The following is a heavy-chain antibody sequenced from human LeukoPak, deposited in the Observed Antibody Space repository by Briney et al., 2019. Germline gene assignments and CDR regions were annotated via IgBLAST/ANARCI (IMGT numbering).Heavy chain of an antibody. D-gene: IGHD5-12*01. V-gene: IGHV1-46*01. Sequence: ASVKVSCKASGYTFTSNYMHWVRQAPGQGLEWMGIITTSGGSTSYAQEFQGRVTLTRDTSTSTVYMELSSLRSEDTAVYYCARGGGGYDLDYWGQGTLVTVSS. CDR1: GYTFTSNY. J-gene: IGHJ4*02. CDR3: ARGGGGYDLDY. CDR2: ITTSGGST.